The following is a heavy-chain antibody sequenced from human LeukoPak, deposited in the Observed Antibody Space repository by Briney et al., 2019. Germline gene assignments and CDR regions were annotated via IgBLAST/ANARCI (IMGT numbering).Heavy chain of an antibody. CDR2: INAGNGNT. Sequence: ASVKVSCKASGYTFTSYAMHWVRQAPGQRLEWMGWINAGNGNTKYSQKFQGRVTITRDTSASTAYMELSSLRSEDTAVYYCARGSGLGDSSGWEGDYWGQGTLVTVSS. CDR1: GYTFTSYA. D-gene: IGHD6-19*01. CDR3: ARGSGLGDSSGWEGDY. J-gene: IGHJ4*02. V-gene: IGHV1-3*01.